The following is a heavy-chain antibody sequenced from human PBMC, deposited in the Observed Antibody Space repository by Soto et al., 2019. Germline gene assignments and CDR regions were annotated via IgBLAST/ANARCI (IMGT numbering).Heavy chain of an antibody. V-gene: IGHV1-8*01. CDR3: ARGNYDFWSGYSPSPNAFDI. CDR1: GYTFTSYD. D-gene: IGHD3-3*01. CDR2: MNPNSGNT. J-gene: IGHJ3*02. Sequence: GASVKVSSKASGYTFTSYDIYWVRQATGQGLEWMGWMNPNSGNTGYAQKFQGRVTMTRNTSISTAYMELSSLRSEDTAVYYCARGNYDFWSGYSPSPNAFDIWGQGTMVTVSS.